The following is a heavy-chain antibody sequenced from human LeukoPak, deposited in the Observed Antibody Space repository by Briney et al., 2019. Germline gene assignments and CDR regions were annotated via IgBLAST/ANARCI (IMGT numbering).Heavy chain of an antibody. CDR1: GGSVSGDPYY. Sequence: SETPSLTCSVSGGSVSGDPYYWSWIRQPPGKGPEWIGHISYSGSVNSNPSLKSRVTASIDTSKNQFSLKLSSVTAADTAVYYCARYCTGSNCHSNRGAFGVWGRGTMVTVSS. V-gene: IGHV4-61*01. J-gene: IGHJ3*01. CDR2: ISYSGSV. CDR3: ARYCTGSNCHSNRGAFGV. D-gene: IGHD2-8*02.